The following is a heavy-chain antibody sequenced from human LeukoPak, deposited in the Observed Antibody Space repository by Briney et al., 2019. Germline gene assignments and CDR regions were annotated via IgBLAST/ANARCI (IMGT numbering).Heavy chain of an antibody. J-gene: IGHJ3*02. CDR2: TSGSGGST. D-gene: IGHD3-22*01. V-gene: IGHV3-23*01. CDR1: GFTFSSYA. CDR3: AKVLAYYYDSSGQVGKYDAFDI. Sequence: GGSLRLSCAASGFTFSSYAMSWVRQAPGKGLEWVSATSGSGGSTYYADSVKGRFTISRDNSKNTLYLQMNSLRAEDTAVYYCAKVLAYYYDSSGQVGKYDAFDIWGQGTMVTVSS.